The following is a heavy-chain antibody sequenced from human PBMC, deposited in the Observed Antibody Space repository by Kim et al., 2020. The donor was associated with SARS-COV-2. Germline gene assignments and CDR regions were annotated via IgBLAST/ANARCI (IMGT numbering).Heavy chain of an antibody. CDR1: GSTFDDYG. J-gene: IGHJ4*01. D-gene: IGHD6-19*01. CDR2: INRNGDNT. V-gene: IGHV3-20*04. Sequence: WGSLRLSCAASGSTFDDYGMSWVRQAPGKGLEWVSGINRNGDNTGYADSVKGRFTISRDNAKNSLYLQMNSLRAEDTALYYCARGYISGPFDSWGHGTLVTVSS. CDR3: ARGYISGPFDS.